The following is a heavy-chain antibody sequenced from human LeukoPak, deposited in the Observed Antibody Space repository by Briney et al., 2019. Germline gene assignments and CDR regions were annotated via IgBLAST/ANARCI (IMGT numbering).Heavy chain of an antibody. D-gene: IGHD6-19*01. CDR2: IKSKTDGGTT. V-gene: IGHV3-15*01. CDR1: GFTFSNAW. J-gene: IGHJ4*02. Sequence: PGGSLRLSCAASGFTFSNAWMSWVRQAPGKGLEWVGRIKSKTDGGTTDYAAPVKGGFTISRDDSKNTLYLQMNSLKTEDTAVYYCTTWGIAVAGYDYWGQGTLVTVSS. CDR3: TTWGIAVAGYDY.